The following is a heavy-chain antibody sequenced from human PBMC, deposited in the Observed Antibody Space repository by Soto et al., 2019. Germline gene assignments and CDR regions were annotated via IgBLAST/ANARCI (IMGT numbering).Heavy chain of an antibody. D-gene: IGHD3-22*01. CDR2: INHSGST. CDR1: GGSISSYY. V-gene: IGHV4-59*01. Sequence: PSETLSLTCTVSGGSISSYYWSWIRQPPGKGLEWIGDINHSGSTYYNPSLKSRVSISVDTSKNQISLKLSSVTAADTAVYYCARDIGGYYDSSSYANWGQGTLVTVSS. CDR3: ARDIGGYYDSSSYAN. J-gene: IGHJ1*01.